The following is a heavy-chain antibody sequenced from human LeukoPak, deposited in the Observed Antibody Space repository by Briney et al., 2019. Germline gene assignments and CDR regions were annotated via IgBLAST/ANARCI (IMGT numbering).Heavy chain of an antibody. Sequence: PSETLSLTCTVSGYSLRSGYFWGWIRQPPGKGLEWIGSIDHSESTYYNPSLKTRVTISVDTSNNQFSLKLSSVTAADTAVYFCARDVQYYYDGNNWFDPWGQGTLVTVSS. D-gene: IGHD3-22*01. CDR1: GYSLRSGYF. V-gene: IGHV4-38-2*02. CDR2: IDHSEST. CDR3: ARDVQYYYDGNNWFDP. J-gene: IGHJ5*02.